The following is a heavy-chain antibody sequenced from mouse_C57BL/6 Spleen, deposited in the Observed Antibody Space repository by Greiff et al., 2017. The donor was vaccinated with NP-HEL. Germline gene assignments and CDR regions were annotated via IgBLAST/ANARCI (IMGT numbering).Heavy chain of an antibody. CDR3: AREGVYYFDY. CDR1: GYTFTSYW. V-gene: IGHV1-52*01. J-gene: IGHJ2*01. CDR2: IDPSDSET. Sequence: QVQLQQPGAELVRPGSSVKLSCKASGYTFTSYWMHWVKQRPIQGLEWIGNIDPSDSETHYNQKFKDKATLTVDKSSSTAYMPLSSLTSEDSAVYYCAREGVYYFDYWGQGTTLTVSS.